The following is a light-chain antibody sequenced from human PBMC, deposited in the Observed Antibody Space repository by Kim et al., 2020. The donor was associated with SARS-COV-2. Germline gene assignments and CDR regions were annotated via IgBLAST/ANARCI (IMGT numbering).Light chain of an antibody. V-gene: IGKV1-5*01. Sequence: DIQMTQSPSTLSASVGDRVTLTCRASQSISYWLAWYQQKPGKAPKLLIYDASSFENGVPSRFSGSGSGTEFTLTISSLQPDDFATYFLQQSNSYPYTFGQGTKLEI. CDR1: QSISYW. CDR3: QQSNSYPYT. J-gene: IGKJ2*01. CDR2: DAS.